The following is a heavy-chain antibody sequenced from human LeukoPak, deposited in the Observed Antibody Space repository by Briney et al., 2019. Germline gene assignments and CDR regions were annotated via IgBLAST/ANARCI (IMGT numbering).Heavy chain of an antibody. CDR3: ARDRIGDCGATSCYLAY. V-gene: IGHV1-2*02. CDR2: INPNSGDT. J-gene: IGHJ4*02. D-gene: IGHD2-2*01. CDR1: GYTFTAYY. Sequence: ASVSVSCKASGYTFTAYYMHWVRQAPGQGLEWMGWINPNSGDTNYAQKFHDRVTMTRDTSIRTVYMELSRLRSDDTAVYFCARDRIGDCGATSCYLAYWGQGSLVTVSS.